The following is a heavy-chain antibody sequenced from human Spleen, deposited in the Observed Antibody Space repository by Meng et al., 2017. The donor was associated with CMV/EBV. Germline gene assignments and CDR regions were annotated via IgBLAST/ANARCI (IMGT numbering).Heavy chain of an antibody. CDR2: ISSHGDI. V-gene: IGHV3-23*01. Sequence: GGSLRLSCEASGFSFRSSAMTWVRQAPGKGLEWVSAISSHGDIYYADSVKGRFAISKDTSKNTLYLQMNSLRPEDTALYYCAKEVPYSGWRGFDYWGQGTLVTVSS. CDR3: AKEVPYSGWRGFDY. J-gene: IGHJ4*02. CDR1: GFSFRSSA. D-gene: IGHD6-19*01.